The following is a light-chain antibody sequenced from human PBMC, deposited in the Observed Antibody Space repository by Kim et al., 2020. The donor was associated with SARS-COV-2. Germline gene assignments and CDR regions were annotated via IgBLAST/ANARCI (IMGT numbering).Light chain of an antibody. J-gene: IGLJ2*01. CDR3: ASYARTNTHI. CDR2: DVT. CDR1: SSDIGGYNY. Sequence: QSVLTQPASVSGSPGQSITLSCTGTSSDIGGYNYVSWFQQHPARAPKLIIYDVTERPSGISDRFSGSKSGTTASLTISGLQPEDEATYFCASYARTNTHIFGGGTQLTVL. V-gene: IGLV2-14*01.